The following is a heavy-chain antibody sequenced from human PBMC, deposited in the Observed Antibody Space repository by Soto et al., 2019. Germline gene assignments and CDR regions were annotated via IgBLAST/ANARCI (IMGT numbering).Heavy chain of an antibody. D-gene: IGHD2-2*01. CDR2: ISAYNGNT. V-gene: IGHV1-18*01. J-gene: IGHJ5*02. CDR3: ARDVGYCSSTSCQRTGRIDP. CDR1: GYTFTSYG. Sequence: ASVKVSCKASGYTFTSYGISWVRQAPGQGLEWMGWISAYNGNTNYAQKLQGRVTMTTDTSTSTAYMELRSLRSDDTAVYYCARDVGYCSSTSCQRTGRIDPWGQGILVTVSS.